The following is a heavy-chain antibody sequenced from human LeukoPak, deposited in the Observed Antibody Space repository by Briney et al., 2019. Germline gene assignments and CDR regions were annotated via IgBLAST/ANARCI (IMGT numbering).Heavy chain of an antibody. J-gene: IGHJ6*02. CDR2: ISYHGGNE. CDR1: GYTLTELS. Sequence: KVSCKVSGYTLTELSMHWVRQAPGKGLEWVAIISYHGGNEYYADSVKGRFTVSRDNSKNTLYLQMNSLRADDTAVYYCARAPPLYCSSTSCYYYYGLDVWGQGTTVTVSS. D-gene: IGHD2-2*01. V-gene: IGHV3-30*03. CDR3: ARAPPLYCSSTSCYYYYGLDV.